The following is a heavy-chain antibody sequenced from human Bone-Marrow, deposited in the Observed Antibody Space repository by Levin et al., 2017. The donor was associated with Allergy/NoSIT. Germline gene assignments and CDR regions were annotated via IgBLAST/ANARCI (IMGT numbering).Heavy chain of an antibody. CDR2: INHSGIT. D-gene: IGHD6-13*01. J-gene: IGHJ1*01. CDR1: GGSFSDSY. Sequence: TSETLSLTCAVYGGSFSDSYWSWVRQTPGKGLEWIAEINHSGITNYNPSLKSRVTISVDTSKNQFSLKLSSVTAADPAVDYCAKGLTGFSSSWLFEHWGQGALVSVSS. V-gene: IGHV4-34*01. CDR3: AKGLTGFSSSWLFEH.